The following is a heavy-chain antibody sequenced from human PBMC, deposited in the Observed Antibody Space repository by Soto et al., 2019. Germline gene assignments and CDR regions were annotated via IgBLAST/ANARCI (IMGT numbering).Heavy chain of an antibody. CDR1: GYTFTRYG. V-gene: IGHV1-18*01. Sequence: QGQLVQSRGEVKKPGASVKVSCKASGYTFTRYGISWVRQAPGQGLEWMGWISGYNGDTKYAQKFQGRVTMTVDTSTTTAYMELRSLTSDDRAVYYCAKNGQPPYYYYGMDVWGQGTTVTVSS. CDR2: ISGYNGDT. J-gene: IGHJ6*02. CDR3: AKNGQPPYYYYGMDV. D-gene: IGHD2-8*01.